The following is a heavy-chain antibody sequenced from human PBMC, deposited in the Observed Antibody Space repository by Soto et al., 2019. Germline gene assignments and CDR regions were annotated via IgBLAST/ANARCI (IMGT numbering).Heavy chain of an antibody. CDR1: GGTFGSKG. CDR3: ARGAMANFDY. Sequence: GASVKVSCKASGGTFGSKGIAWVRQAPGQGLEWMGGFIAMLGTPNYAKKVQGRATISADESLTSSYLELRSLRSEDTGVYFCARGAMANFDYWGQGTVVTVSS. CDR2: FIAMLGTP. D-gene: IGHD5-18*01. J-gene: IGHJ4*02. V-gene: IGHV1-69*13.